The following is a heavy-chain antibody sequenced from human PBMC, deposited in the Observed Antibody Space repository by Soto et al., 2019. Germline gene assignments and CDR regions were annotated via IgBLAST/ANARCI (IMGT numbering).Heavy chain of an antibody. V-gene: IGHV4-30-2*01. CDR2: IYDNGNT. CDR3: VRVGGWFDP. CDR1: GGSLSSGGYS. Sequence: SETLSLTCAVSGGSLSSGGYSWNWIRQPPGKALEWIRYIYDNGNTYYNPSLKSRVTISVARSKNQFSLNLTSVTAADTAVYFCVRVGGWFDPWGQGTLGTVSS. J-gene: IGHJ5*02. D-gene: IGHD3-16*01.